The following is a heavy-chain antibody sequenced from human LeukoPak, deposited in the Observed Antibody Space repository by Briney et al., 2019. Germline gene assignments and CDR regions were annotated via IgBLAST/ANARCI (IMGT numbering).Heavy chain of an antibody. J-gene: IGHJ4*02. CDR1: GGSISSYY. CDR3: ARVAQAASGLRYFDY. CDR2: IYYSGST. Sequence: PSETLSLTCTVSGGSISSYYWSWIRQPPGKGLEWIGYIYYSGSTNYNPSLKSRVTISVDTSKNQFSLKLSSVTAADTAVYYCARVAQAASGLRYFDYWGQGTLVTVSS. D-gene: IGHD6-13*01. V-gene: IGHV4-59*01.